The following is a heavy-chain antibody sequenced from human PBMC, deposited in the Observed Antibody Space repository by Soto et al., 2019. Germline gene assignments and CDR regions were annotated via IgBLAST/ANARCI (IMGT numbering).Heavy chain of an antibody. CDR1: GGSLDSYL. D-gene: IGHD1-1*01. Sequence: LSLTCSVSGGSLDSYLWSWIRQTPGKGLEWIGYIHKTGSTTYNPNVKTPVTISVDTSRNQFSLKLTSVTPADTAVYYCARGPFFTRQQTFDSWGQGRLVTVSS. V-gene: IGHV4-59*01. CDR3: ARGPFFTRQQTFDS. CDR2: IHKTGST. J-gene: IGHJ4*02.